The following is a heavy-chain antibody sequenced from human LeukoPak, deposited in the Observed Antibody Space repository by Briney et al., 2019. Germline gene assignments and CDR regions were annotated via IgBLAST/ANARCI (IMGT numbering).Heavy chain of an antibody. CDR1: GGSISSYY. CDR2: IYSTGSA. J-gene: IGHJ5*02. Sequence: SETLSLTCTVSGGSISSYYWSWIRQPSGKGLEWIGRIYSTGSANYNPSLKSRVTMSIDTSENQFSLKLSSVTAADTAVYYCARVADYGDYVGGDWIDPWGQGTLVTVSS. CDR3: ARVADYGDYVGGDWIDP. V-gene: IGHV4-4*07. D-gene: IGHD4-17*01.